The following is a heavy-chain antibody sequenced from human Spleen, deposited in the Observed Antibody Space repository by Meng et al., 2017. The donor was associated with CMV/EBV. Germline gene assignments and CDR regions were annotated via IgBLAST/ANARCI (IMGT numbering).Heavy chain of an antibody. CDR3: ARGSGRGGYFDY. D-gene: IGHD3-16*01. J-gene: IGHJ4*02. Sequence: CKASGYTFTGYYMHWVRQAPGQGLEWMGWMNPNSGNTGYPQKFQGRVTITRNTSISTAYMELSSLRSEDTAVYYCARGSGRGGYFDYWGQGTLVTVSS. V-gene: IGHV1-8*03. CDR2: MNPNSGNT. CDR1: GYTFTGYY.